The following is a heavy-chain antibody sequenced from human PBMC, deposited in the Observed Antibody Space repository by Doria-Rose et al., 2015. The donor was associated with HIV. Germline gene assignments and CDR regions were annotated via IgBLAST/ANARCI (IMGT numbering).Heavy chain of an antibody. D-gene: IGHD6-13*01. CDR3: ARIKSSRWYHKYYFDF. V-gene: IGHV2-26*01. CDR1: GVSLSSPGMG. CDR2: LFSDDER. J-gene: IGHJ4*02. Sequence: QVTLRESGPVLVKPTETLTLTCTVSGVSLSSPGMGVSWIRQPPGKALEWLANLFSDDERSYNTSLKSRLTIYRVTSKSQVVLTMTDMDPVDTATYYCARIKSSRWYHKYYFDFWGQGTLVIVSA.